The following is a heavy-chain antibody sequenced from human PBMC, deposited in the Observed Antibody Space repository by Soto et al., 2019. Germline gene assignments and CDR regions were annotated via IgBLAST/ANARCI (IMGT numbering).Heavy chain of an antibody. V-gene: IGHV4-39*01. CDR3: TRLQRRWLSSDS. CDR2: IYYTGTS. D-gene: IGHD5-12*01. CDR1: GSSISNSSYY. Sequence: SETLSLTCTVSGSSISNSSYYWGWIRQPPGKGLEWIGHIYYTGTSYSNPSLKGRVTLSVDTSKNQFSLKLNPMTAADTAVFYCTRLQRRWLSSDSWGQGTLVTVSS. J-gene: IGHJ4*02.